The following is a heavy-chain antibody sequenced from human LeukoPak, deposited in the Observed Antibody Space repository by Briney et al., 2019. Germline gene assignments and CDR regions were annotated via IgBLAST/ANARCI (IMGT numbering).Heavy chain of an antibody. Sequence: GGSLRLSCAAPGFSFSSYGMHWVRPAPGKGLGWVAVIWYDGSKKNYADSVKGRFTISRDNSKIMLYLQMNSLRVEDAAVYYCTSHGGLWGQGTLVTVSS. CDR3: TSHGGL. J-gene: IGHJ4*02. CDR1: GFSFSSYG. D-gene: IGHD5-12*01. V-gene: IGHV3-33*01. CDR2: IWYDGSKK.